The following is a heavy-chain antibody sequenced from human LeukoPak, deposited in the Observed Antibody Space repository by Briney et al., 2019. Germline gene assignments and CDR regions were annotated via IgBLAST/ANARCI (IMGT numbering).Heavy chain of an antibody. V-gene: IGHV3-30-3*01. J-gene: IGHJ5*02. Sequence: GGSLRLSCAASGFTFSSYAMHWVRQAPGKGLEWVAVISYDGSNEYYADSVKGRFTISRDNSKNTLYLQMNSLRAEDTAMYYCARAYDSSAYWTNWFDPWGQGTLVTVSS. CDR3: ARAYDSSAYWTNWFDP. CDR2: ISYDGSNE. CDR1: GFTFSSYA. D-gene: IGHD3-22*01.